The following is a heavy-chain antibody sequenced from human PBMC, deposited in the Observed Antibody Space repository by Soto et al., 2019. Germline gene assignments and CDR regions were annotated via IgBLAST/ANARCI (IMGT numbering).Heavy chain of an antibody. D-gene: IGHD4-17*01. CDR1: GSSVSSGDYY. Sequence: QVQLQESGPGLVKPSQTLSLTCTVSGSSVSSGDYYWSWIRQPPGKGLEWIGHIYSTGNPYYNPSLKSRVSISSDTSKNQFSLKLTSATAADTAVYYCARDNSKDSADYAGFGFDIWGEGTMVTVSS. CDR3: ARDNSKDSADYAGFGFDI. V-gene: IGHV4-30-4*01. J-gene: IGHJ3*02. CDR2: IYSTGNP.